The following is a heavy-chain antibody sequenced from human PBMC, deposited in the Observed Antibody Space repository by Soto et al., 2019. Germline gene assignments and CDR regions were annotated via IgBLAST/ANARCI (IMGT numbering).Heavy chain of an antibody. CDR2: IYPGDSDT. D-gene: IGHD2-2*01. CDR3: ARHTSNFRYYYYAMDV. Sequence: PGASLTISCKGSGYTFTDYWTCWVRQLHRKGLEWMGIIYPGDSDTRYSPSFQGHVTFTVDKSTSTAYLQWNTLKASDTAMYYCARHTSNFRYYYYAMDVWGQGTTVTV. CDR1: GYTFTDYW. V-gene: IGHV5-51*01. J-gene: IGHJ6*02.